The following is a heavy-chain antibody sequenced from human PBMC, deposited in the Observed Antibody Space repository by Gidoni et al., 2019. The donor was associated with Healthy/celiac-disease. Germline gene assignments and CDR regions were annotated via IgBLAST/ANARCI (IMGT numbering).Heavy chain of an antibody. D-gene: IGHD1-1*01. V-gene: IGHV3-23*01. CDR3: AKLQEGNEYGMDV. J-gene: IGHJ6*02. CDR2: ISGSGGST. Sequence: EVQLLESGGGLVQPGGSLRLSCSASGFTFSSYAMSWVRPAPGKGLEWVSAISGSGGSTYYADSVKGRFTISRDNSKNTLYLQMNSLRAEDTAVYYCAKLQEGNEYGMDVWGQGTTVTVSS. CDR1: GFTFSSYA.